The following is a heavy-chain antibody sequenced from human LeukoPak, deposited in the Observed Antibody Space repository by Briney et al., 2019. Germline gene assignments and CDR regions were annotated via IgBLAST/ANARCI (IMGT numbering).Heavy chain of an antibody. CDR2: ISYDGSNK. CDR1: GFTFSSYG. V-gene: IGHV3-30*18. Sequence: PGGSLRLSCAASGFTFSSYGMHWVRQAPGKGLEWVAVISYDGSNKYYADSVKGRFTISRDNSKNTLYLQMNSLRAEDTAVYYCAKDIIRGSGSYYWGTPYYFDYWGQGTLVTVSS. CDR3: AKDIIRGSGSYYWGTPYYFDY. J-gene: IGHJ4*02. D-gene: IGHD3-10*01.